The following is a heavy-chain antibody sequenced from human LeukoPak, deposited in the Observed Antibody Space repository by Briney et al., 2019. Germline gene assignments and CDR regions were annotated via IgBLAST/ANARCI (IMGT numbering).Heavy chain of an antibody. Sequence: GGSLRLSCAASGSTFSSYSMNWVRQAPGKGLEWVSSISSSSSYIYYADSVKGRFTISRDNAKNSLYLQMNSLRAEDTAVYYCARHIVATGIDYWGQGTLVTVSS. V-gene: IGHV3-21*01. CDR2: ISSSSSYI. D-gene: IGHD5-12*01. J-gene: IGHJ4*02. CDR1: GSTFSSYS. CDR3: ARHIVATGIDY.